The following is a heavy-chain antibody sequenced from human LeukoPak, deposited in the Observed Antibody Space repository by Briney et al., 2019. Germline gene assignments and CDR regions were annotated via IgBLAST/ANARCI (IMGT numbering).Heavy chain of an antibody. J-gene: IGHJ6*03. CDR1: GFTFSDYY. V-gene: IGHV3-11*04. CDR2: ISSSGSTI. Sequence: GGSLRLSCAASGFTFSDYYMSWIRQAPGKGLEWVSYISSSGSTIYYADSVKGRFTISRDNAKNSLHLQMNSLRAEDTAVYYCARVDKINDFWSGYYTPGRYYYYMDVWGKGTTVTVSS. D-gene: IGHD3-3*01. CDR3: ARVDKINDFWSGYYTPGRYYYYMDV.